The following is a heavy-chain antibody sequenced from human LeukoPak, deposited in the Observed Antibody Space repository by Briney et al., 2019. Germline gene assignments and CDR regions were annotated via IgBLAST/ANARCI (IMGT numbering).Heavy chain of an antibody. V-gene: IGHV3-33*08. Sequence: GGSLRLSCAASGFTVSSNYMSWVRQAPGKGLEWVAVIWYDGSNKYYADSVKGRFTISRDNSKNTLYLQMNSLRAEDTAVYYCARDSEPLSIAAAGTNLDYWGQGTLVTVSS. J-gene: IGHJ4*02. CDR1: GFTVSSNY. CDR3: ARDSEPLSIAAAGTNLDY. D-gene: IGHD6-13*01. CDR2: IWYDGSNK.